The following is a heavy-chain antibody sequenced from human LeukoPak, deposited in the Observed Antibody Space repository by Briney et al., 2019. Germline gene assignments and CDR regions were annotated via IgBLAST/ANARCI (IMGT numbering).Heavy chain of an antibody. CDR2: IRHDESEI. CDR1: GFTFTNYW. CDR3: AKVGGYSYFDC. J-gene: IGHJ4*02. Sequence: GGSLRLSCAASGFTFTNYWMSWVRQPPGKGLEWVANIRHDESEIYYVDSVKGRFTISRDNAKDSLFLQMNSLRAEDTAVYYCAKVGGYSYFDCWGQGTLVTVSS. D-gene: IGHD5-12*01. V-gene: IGHV3-7*03.